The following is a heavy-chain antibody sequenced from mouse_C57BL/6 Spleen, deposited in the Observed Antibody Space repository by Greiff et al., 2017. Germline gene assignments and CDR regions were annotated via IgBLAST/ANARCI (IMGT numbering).Heavy chain of an antibody. CDR1: GYTFTDYW. J-gene: IGHJ4*01. Sequence: VQLQQPGPELVKPGASVKISCKASGYTFTDYWMNWVKQSHGKSLEWIGDINPSNGGTSYNQKFKGKATLTVDTSSSTAYMELRSLTSEDSAVYYCARWCGSSQYYYAVDGWGQGTTVTVAS. CDR2: INPSNGGT. V-gene: IGHV1-26*01. CDR3: ARWCGSSQYYYAVDG. D-gene: IGHD1-1*01.